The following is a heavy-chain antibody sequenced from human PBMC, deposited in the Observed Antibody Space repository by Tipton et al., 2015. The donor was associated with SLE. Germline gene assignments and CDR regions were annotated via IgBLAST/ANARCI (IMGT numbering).Heavy chain of an antibody. D-gene: IGHD2-8*01. CDR2: ISAYNGNT. V-gene: IGHV1-18*04. J-gene: IGHJ6*02. CDR1: GYTFTSYG. Sequence: QSGPEVKKPGASVKVSCKASGYTFTSYGISWVRQAPGQGLEWMGWISAYNGNTNYAQKLQGRVTMTTDTSTSTAYMELRSLRSDDTAVYYCARGPALIVLMVYANYGMDVWGQGTTVTVSS. CDR3: ARGPALIVLMVYANYGMDV.